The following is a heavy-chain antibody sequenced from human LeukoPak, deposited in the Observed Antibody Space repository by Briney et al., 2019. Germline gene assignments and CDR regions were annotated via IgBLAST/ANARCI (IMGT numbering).Heavy chain of an antibody. J-gene: IGHJ4*02. CDR3: ATLVYSGSRYHFDT. CDR1: NGAVKNYY. D-gene: IGHD1-26*01. V-gene: IGHV4-59*02. Sequence: SETLSLTCSVSNGAVKNYYWTWIRQPPGQGLEWIGNFLYSGTITYRASLDIRLIISVDNSKNTVSLRLFSVTAADTAVYYCATLVYSGSRYHFDTWGQGTLVTVSS. CDR2: FLYSGTI.